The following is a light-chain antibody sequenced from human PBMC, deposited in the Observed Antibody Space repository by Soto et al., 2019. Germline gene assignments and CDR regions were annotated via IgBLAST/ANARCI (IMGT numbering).Light chain of an antibody. J-gene: IGLJ1*01. Sequence: QLVLTQSPSASASLGASVKLTCTLSSGHSSYAIAWHQQQPEKGPRYLMKVNSDGSHSKGDGIPDRFSGSSSGAERYLTISSRQSEDEADYYCQTWSTGSQGVFGTGTKLTVL. CDR3: QTWSTGSQGV. CDR1: SGHSSYA. V-gene: IGLV4-69*01. CDR2: VNSDGSH.